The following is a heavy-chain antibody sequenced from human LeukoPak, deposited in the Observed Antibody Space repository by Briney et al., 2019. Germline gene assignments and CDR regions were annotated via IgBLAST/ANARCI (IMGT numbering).Heavy chain of an antibody. D-gene: IGHD3-9*01. J-gene: IGHJ4*02. CDR3: AKAEGYDILTGLDY. Sequence: GGSLRLSCATSGFTFSSYAMSWVRQAPGKGLEWVSGIGAGGGSTYYADSVKGRFTISRDNSKNTLYLQMNSLRTEDTAVYYCAKAEGYDILTGLDYWGQGTLVTVSS. CDR1: GFTFSSYA. V-gene: IGHV3-23*01. CDR2: IGAGGGST.